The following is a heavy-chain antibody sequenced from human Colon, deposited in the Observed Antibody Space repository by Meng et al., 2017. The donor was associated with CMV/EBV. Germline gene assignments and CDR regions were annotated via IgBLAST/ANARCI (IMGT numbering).Heavy chain of an antibody. J-gene: IGHJ3*01. CDR2: ANSDGSKT. Sequence: GGSLRLSCAASGFTFSSHWMHWVRQVPGKGLVWISRANSDGSKTIYADSVKGRFTISRDNANNTLYLQMNSLRAEDTAIYCCVRDGWGADVFDVWGQGTMVTVSS. CDR3: VRDGWGADVFDV. D-gene: IGHD2-2*03. V-gene: IGHV3-74*01. CDR1: GFTFSSHW.